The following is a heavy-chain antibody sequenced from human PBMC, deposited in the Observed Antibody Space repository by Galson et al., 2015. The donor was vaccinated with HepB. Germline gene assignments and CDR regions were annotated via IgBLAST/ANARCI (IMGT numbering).Heavy chain of an antibody. V-gene: IGHV3-30*04. J-gene: IGHJ6*02. CDR1: GFTFSTYA. CDR3: ARDQGYGDWYYFGMDV. D-gene: IGHD4-17*01. CDR2: ISNDGGNK. Sequence: SLRLSCAASGFTFSTYALHWVRQAPGTGLEWVAVISNDGGNKYYADSVKGRFTISRDKSKNTLYLQMNNLRTEDTAVYYCARDQGYGDWYYFGMDVWGQGTTVTVSS.